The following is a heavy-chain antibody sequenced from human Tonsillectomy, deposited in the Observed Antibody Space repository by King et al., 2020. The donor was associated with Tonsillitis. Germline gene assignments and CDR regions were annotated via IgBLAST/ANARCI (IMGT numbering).Heavy chain of an antibody. J-gene: IGHJ4*02. CDR1: GFPFSNSG. D-gene: IGHD3-16*01. CDR2: ISYDGSNK. V-gene: IGHV3-33*05. Sequence: VQLVESGGGVVPPGRSLSLSCAASGFPFSNSGMHWVRQAPGKGLEWVAVISYDGSNKYYADSVKGQFTISRDNSKTTLSLQMNSLRAEATALEYCAGEGAPDDERRGEEGDGGQGTRVTVDS. CDR3: AGEGAPDDERRGEEGD.